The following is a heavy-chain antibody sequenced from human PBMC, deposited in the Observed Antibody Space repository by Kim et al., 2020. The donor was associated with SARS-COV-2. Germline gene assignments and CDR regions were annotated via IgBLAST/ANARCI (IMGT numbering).Heavy chain of an antibody. Sequence: VNGRFTISRDNTKNTLYLQINSLRAEDTAVYYCAKEGRSDYVFYYYGMDVWGQGTTVTVSS. CDR3: AKEGRSDYVFYYYGMDV. J-gene: IGHJ6*02. D-gene: IGHD4-17*01. V-gene: IGHV3-23*01.